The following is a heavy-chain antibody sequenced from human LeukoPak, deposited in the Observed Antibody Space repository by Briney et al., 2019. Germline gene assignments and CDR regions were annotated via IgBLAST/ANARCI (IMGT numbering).Heavy chain of an antibody. D-gene: IGHD3-9*01. CDR2: ISYDGSNK. CDR3: AKYRGNYDILTGYSFDY. J-gene: IGHJ4*02. V-gene: IGHV3-30*18. Sequence: GGSLRLSCAASGFTFSSYGMHWVRQAPGKGLEWVAVISYDGSNKYYADSVKGRFTIPRDNSKNTLYLQMNSLRAEDTAVYYCAKYRGNYDILTGYSFDYWGQGTLVTVSS. CDR1: GFTFSSYG.